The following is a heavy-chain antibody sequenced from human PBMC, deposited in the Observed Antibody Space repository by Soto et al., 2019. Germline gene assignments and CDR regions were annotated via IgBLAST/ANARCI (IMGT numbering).Heavy chain of an antibody. Sequence: EVQLLESGGGLVQPGGSLRLSCAASGFTFSSYAMSWVRQAPGKGLEWVSAISGSGGSTYYADSVKGRFTISRDNSKNTLYLQMNSLRAEDTAVYYCASANMVRGVNRRWDFGPYYYYGMDVWGQGTTVTVSS. J-gene: IGHJ6*02. CDR1: GFTFSSYA. D-gene: IGHD3-10*01. V-gene: IGHV3-23*01. CDR3: ASANMVRGVNRRWDFGPYYYYGMDV. CDR2: ISGSGGST.